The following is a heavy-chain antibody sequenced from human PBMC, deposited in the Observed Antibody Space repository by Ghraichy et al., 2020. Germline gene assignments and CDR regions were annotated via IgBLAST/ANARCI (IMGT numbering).Heavy chain of an antibody. V-gene: IGHV5-51*01. J-gene: IGHJ4*02. CDR3: ARHRSSSGSFDY. CDR1: GYSFNNYW. Sequence: GESLNISCKGSGYSFNNYWIGWVRQMPGKGLEWMGIIYPADSDTRYSPSFQGHVSISVDMSISTAYLQWTSLKASDTATYWCARHRSSSGSFDYWGQGTLVTVSS. CDR2: IYPADSDT. D-gene: IGHD3-22*01.